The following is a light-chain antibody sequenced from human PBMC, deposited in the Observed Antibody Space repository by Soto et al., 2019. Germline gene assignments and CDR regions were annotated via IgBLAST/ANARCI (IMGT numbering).Light chain of an antibody. Sequence: ETGLTQSPGTLYFSPGERATVSCRASQSVCNSHVAFYQQRRGLPPTLLIYGASNRATGIPDRFSGSGAGADFTLTISSLEPEDFAVYFCQRYGNSPPGTFGQGTRLEIK. CDR1: QSVCNSH. J-gene: IGKJ5*01. V-gene: IGKV3-20*01. CDR2: GAS. CDR3: QRYGNSPPGT.